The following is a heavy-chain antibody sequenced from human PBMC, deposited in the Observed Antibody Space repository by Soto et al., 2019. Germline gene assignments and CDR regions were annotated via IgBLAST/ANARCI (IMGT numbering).Heavy chain of an antibody. Sequence: GGSLRLSCAASGFTFSSYWIHWVRQAPWKGLVWVSRINSDGSSTSYADSVKGRFTISRDNAKNTLYLQMNSLRAEDTAVYYCARDPNIPLDYWGQGTLVTVCS. V-gene: IGHV3-74*01. CDR1: GFTFSSYW. J-gene: IGHJ4*02. D-gene: IGHD2-21*01. CDR2: INSDGSST. CDR3: ARDPNIPLDY.